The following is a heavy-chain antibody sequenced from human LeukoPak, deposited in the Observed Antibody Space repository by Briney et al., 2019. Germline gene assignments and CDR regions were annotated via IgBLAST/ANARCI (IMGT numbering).Heavy chain of an antibody. CDR3: AKDLYGSANDAFDI. Sequence: GGSLRLSCAASGFTFSSYAMSWVRRAPGKGLEWVSVISGSGGSPHFADSVKGRFNISRDNSQNTLYLQMNNLRAEDTAVYYCAKDLYGSANDAFDIWGQGTMVTVSS. J-gene: IGHJ3*02. V-gene: IGHV3-23*01. D-gene: IGHD3-10*01. CDR2: ISGSGGSP. CDR1: GFTFSSYA.